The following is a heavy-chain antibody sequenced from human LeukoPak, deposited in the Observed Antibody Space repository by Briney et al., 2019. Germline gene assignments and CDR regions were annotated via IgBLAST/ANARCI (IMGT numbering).Heavy chain of an antibody. CDR2: ISHDASNK. Sequence: GGSLRLSCAASGFPFSTFSMHWIRQAPGKGLDWVAVISHDASNKYYADSVKGRFTISRDNSKNTLYLQMNSLRAEDTAVYYCPRMSGSPSYGGGFDYWGQGTLVTVSS. V-gene: IGHV3-30-3*01. CDR3: PRMSGSPSYGGGFDY. J-gene: IGHJ4*02. D-gene: IGHD6-6*01. CDR1: GFPFSTFS.